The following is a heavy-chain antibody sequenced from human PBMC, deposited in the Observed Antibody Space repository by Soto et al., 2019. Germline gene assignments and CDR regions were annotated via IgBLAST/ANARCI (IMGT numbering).Heavy chain of an antibody. V-gene: IGHV4-59*08. D-gene: IGHD3-3*01. Sequence: SETLSLTCTVSGGSISSYHWSWIRQSPGKGLEWIGYTSNSAPTIYNPSLKSRVTISADTSKNQFSLRLSSVTAADTAVYFCARLFRDVYNAVAYWGQGALVTVS. J-gene: IGHJ4*02. CDR1: GGSISSYH. CDR2: TSNSAPT. CDR3: ARLFRDVYNAVAY.